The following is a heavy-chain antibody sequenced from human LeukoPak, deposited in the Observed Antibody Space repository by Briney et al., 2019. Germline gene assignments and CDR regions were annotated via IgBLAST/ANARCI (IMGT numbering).Heavy chain of an antibody. J-gene: IGHJ4*02. CDR3: ARVGSGSYGRAY. CDR2: IIPIFGTA. Sequence: ASVKVSCKASGGTFSSYAISWVRQAPGQGLEWMGGIIPIFGTANYAQKFQGRVTITADESTSTAYMELSSLRSEDTAVYYCARVGSGSYGRAYWGQGTLVTVSS. D-gene: IGHD1-26*01. CDR1: GGTFSSYA. V-gene: IGHV1-69*13.